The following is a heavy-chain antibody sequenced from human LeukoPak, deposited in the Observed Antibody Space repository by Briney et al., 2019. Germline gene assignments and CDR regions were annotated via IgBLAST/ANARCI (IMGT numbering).Heavy chain of an antibody. J-gene: IGHJ4*02. D-gene: IGHD3-22*01. V-gene: IGHV3-15*01. CDR3: TTDGYYYDSSGYYPVYFDY. Sequence: PGGSLRLSCAASGLTFSNAWMSWVRQAPGKGLEWVGRIKSKTDGGTTDYAAPVKGRFTISRDDSKNTPYLQMNSLKTEDTAVYYCTTDGYYYDSSGYYPVYFDYWGQGTLVTVSS. CDR1: GLTFSNAW. CDR2: IKSKTDGGTT.